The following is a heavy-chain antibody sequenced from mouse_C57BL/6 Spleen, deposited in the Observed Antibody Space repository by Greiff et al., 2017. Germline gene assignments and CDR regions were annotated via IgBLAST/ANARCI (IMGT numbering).Heavy chain of an antibody. D-gene: IGHD2-5*01. V-gene: IGHV1-80*01. CDR2: IYPGDGDT. J-gene: IGHJ3*01. Sequence: LQQSGASVKISCKASGYAFSSYWMNWVKQRPGKGLEWIGQIYPGDGDTNYNGKFKGKATLTADKSSSTAYMQLSSLTSEDSAVYFCASPYSNYEAWFAYWGRGTLVTVSA. CDR3: ASPYSNYEAWFAY. CDR1: GYAFSSYW.